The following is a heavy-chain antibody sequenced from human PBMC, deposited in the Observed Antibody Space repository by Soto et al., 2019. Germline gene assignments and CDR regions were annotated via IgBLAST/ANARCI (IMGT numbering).Heavy chain of an antibody. Sequence: GESLKISCKGSGYSFTSYWIGWVRQMPGKGLEWMGIIYPGDSDTRYSPSFQGQVTISADKSISTAYLQWSSLKASDTAMYYCARQTGTTVTNDAFDIWGQGTMVTVSS. CDR1: GYSFTSYW. V-gene: IGHV5-51*01. J-gene: IGHJ3*02. CDR2: IYPGDSDT. CDR3: ARQTGTTVTNDAFDI. D-gene: IGHD1-7*01.